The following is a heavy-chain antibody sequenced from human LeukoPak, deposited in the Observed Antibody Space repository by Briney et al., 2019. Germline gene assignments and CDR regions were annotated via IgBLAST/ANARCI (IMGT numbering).Heavy chain of an antibody. CDR3: VKDNPLDY. D-gene: IGHD1-14*01. CDR1: GFTFSNYG. CDR2: IRYDGDNK. V-gene: IGHV3-30*02. J-gene: IGHJ4*02. Sequence: PGGSLRLSCGASGFTFSNYGMLWLRQAPGKGLEWVAFIRYDGDNKLYADYMKGRFTISKDNSKDTLYLHINSLRAEDTAVYYCVKDNPLDYWGQGTLVIVSS.